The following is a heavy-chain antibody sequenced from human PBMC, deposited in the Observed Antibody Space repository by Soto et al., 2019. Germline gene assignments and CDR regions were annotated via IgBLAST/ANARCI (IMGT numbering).Heavy chain of an antibody. CDR3: AASTFQSGVSGYFHLDH. CDR1: GDTFSNQA. Sequence: QVHLVQSGTEVKKPGSSVKVSCKTSGDTFSNQAFSWVRQAPGQGLEWMGGLIPLFDSATYAQRSHDRVTITADKFTNTVYMELRSLTSEDTAVYYCAASTFQSGVSGYFHLDHWGQGTLVTVSS. D-gene: IGHD3-3*01. V-gene: IGHV1-69*06. J-gene: IGHJ4*02. CDR2: LIPLFDSA.